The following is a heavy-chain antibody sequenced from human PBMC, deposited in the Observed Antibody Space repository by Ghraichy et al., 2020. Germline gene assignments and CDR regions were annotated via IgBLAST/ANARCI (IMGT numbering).Heavy chain of an antibody. CDR1: GGSISGYY. D-gene: IGHD6-6*01. CDR2: ISYSGST. V-gene: IGHV4-59*01. CDR3: ARGTGSSRHYYFDY. J-gene: IGHJ4*02. Sequence: GALSLTCTVSGGSISGYYWTWIRQPPGKGLEWIGYISYSGSTNYSPSLKSRVTISVDTSKNQFSLKLSSVTAADTAVYYCARGTGSSRHYYFDYWGQGTLVTVSS.